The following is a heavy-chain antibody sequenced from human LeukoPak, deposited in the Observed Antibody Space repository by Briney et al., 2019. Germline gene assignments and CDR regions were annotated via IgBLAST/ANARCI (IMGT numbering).Heavy chain of an antibody. Sequence: GGSLRLSCVASRFTFSSYEMHWVRQAPGKGLEWVSCISSSGGAIYYADSVRGRFTISRDNAKNSLCLQMNSLRAEDTAAYYCASGYSYGGDYWGQGTLVTVSS. CDR3: ASGYSYGGDY. CDR1: RFTFSSYE. D-gene: IGHD5-12*01. J-gene: IGHJ4*02. CDR2: ISSSGGAI. V-gene: IGHV3-48*03.